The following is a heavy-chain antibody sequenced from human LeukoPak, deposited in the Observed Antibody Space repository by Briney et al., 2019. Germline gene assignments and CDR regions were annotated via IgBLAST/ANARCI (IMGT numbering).Heavy chain of an antibody. V-gene: IGHV4-30-2*01. J-gene: IGHJ5*02. CDR1: GGSISSGGYY. CDR3: ARAARLLWFGELLLQTAWFDP. Sequence: SETLSLTCTVSGGSISSGGYYWSWIRQPPGKGLEWIGYIYHSGSTYYNPSLKSRVTISVDRSKNQFSLKLSSVTAADTAVYYCARAARLLWFGELLLQTAWFDPWGQGTLVTVSS. D-gene: IGHD3-10*01. CDR2: IYHSGST.